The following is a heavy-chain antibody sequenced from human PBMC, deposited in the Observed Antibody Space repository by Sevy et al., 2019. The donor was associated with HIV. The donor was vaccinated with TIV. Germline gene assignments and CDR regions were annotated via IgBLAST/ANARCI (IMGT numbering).Heavy chain of an antibody. CDR1: GYTFTGYY. V-gene: IGHV1-2*02. J-gene: IGHJ3*02. D-gene: IGHD3-22*01. CDR2: INPNSGGT. Sequence: ASVKVSCKASGYTFTGYYMHWVRQAPGQGLEWMGWINPNSGGTNYAQKFQGRVTMTRDTSISTAYMELSRLRSDDTAVYYCARDQRLDQYCYDSSGGGAFDIWGQGTMVTVSS. CDR3: ARDQRLDQYCYDSSGGGAFDI.